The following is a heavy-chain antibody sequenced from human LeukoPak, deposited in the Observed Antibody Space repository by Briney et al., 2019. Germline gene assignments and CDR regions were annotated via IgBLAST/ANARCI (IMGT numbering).Heavy chain of an antibody. V-gene: IGHV3-69-1*01. CDR2: MTSTSHV. CDR1: GFTVSTYY. J-gene: IGHJ4*02. D-gene: IGHD3-3*01. CDR3: ARDLDFWSGYKDY. Sequence: PGGSLRLSCAASGFTVSTYYMTWVRQAPGKGLEWVSSMTSTSHVYYADSLKGRFTISRDNAKNSLYLQMNSLRAEDTAVYYCARDLDFWSGYKDYWGQGTLVTVSS.